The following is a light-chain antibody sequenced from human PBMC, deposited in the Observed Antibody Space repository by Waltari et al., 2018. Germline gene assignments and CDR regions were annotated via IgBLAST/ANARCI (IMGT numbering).Light chain of an antibody. Sequence: DIVMTQTPLSLPVTPGEPASISCRSSQSLLNSNGNTYLYWYLQKPGQPPRLLIYRISNRFSGGPDRFSGRGSGTDFTLKISRVEAEDVGIYYCMQALQTPLTFGGGTKVEIK. V-gene: IGKV2-29*02. CDR1: QSLLNSNGNTY. CDR3: MQALQTPLT. J-gene: IGKJ4*01. CDR2: RIS.